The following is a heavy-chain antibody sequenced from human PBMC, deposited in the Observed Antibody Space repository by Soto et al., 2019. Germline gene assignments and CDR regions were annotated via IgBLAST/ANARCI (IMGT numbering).Heavy chain of an antibody. V-gene: IGHV1-46*01. CDR1: GYTFTRYY. CDR3: ARDRVEVPAALYYFDY. J-gene: IGHJ4*02. Sequence: QVQLVQSGAEVKKPGASVKVSCKASGYTFTRYYMHWVRQAPGQGLEWMGIINPSGGSTSYAQKFQGRVTMTRDTSTNIVYMELSSLRSEDTAVYYCARDRVEVPAALYYFDYWGQGTLVTVSS. CDR2: INPSGGST. D-gene: IGHD2-2*01.